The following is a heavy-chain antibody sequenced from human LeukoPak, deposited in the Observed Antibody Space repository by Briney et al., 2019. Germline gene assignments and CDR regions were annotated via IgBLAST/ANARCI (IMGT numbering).Heavy chain of an antibody. CDR1: GYTFTSYG. Sequence: ASVKVSCKASGYTFTSYGISWVRQAPGQGLEWMGWINPNSGGTNYAQKFQGRVTMTRDTSISTAYMELSRLRSDDTAVYYCARVNEYYDFWSGYFFQHWGQGTLVTVSS. J-gene: IGHJ1*01. D-gene: IGHD3-3*01. V-gene: IGHV1-2*02. CDR2: INPNSGGT. CDR3: ARVNEYYDFWSGYFFQH.